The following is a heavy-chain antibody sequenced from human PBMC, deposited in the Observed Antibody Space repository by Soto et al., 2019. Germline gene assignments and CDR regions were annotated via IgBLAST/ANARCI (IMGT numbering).Heavy chain of an antibody. CDR2: IIPIFCTA. CDR3: ASVTYGDPGAFHY. CDR1: GGTFSSYS. D-gene: IGHD4-17*01. Sequence: SVKVSCKASGGTFSSYSSSWVRQAPGQGLEWMGGIIPIFCTANYAQKFQARVTITADESTSTACMDLSSLRSEDTAVYYCASVTYGDPGAFHYWGQGTLVTVSS. V-gene: IGHV1-69*13. J-gene: IGHJ4*02.